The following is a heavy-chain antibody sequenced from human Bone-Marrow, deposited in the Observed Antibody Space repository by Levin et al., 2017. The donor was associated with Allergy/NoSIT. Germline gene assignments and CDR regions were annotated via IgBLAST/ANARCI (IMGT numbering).Heavy chain of an antibody. D-gene: IGHD3-10*01. CDR1: GESFKPYY. V-gene: IGHV4-34*01. Sequence: PSETLSLTCAVSGESFKPYYWSWIRQFPGKGLEWIVEVNHSGHTNYNPSLKSRVTVSVDASNNRFSLSLSSVTAADTALYYCASGGTYGYYFDYWGQGTPFTVSS. J-gene: IGHJ4*02. CDR3: ASGGTYGYYFDY. CDR2: VNHSGHT.